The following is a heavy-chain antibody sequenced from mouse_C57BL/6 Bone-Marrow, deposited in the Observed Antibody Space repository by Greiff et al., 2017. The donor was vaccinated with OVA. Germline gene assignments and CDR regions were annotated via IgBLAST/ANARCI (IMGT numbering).Heavy chain of an antibody. J-gene: IGHJ2*01. CDR3: VVAMDY. CDR2: IDPSDSYT. Sequence: QVQLQQPGAELVMPGASVKLSCKASGYTFTSYWMHWVKQRPGQGLEWIGEIDPSDSYTNYNQKFKGKSTLTVDKSSSTAYMQLSSLASEDSAVYYCVVAMDYWGQGTTLTVSS. D-gene: IGHD1-1*01. CDR1: GYTFTSYW. V-gene: IGHV1-69*01.